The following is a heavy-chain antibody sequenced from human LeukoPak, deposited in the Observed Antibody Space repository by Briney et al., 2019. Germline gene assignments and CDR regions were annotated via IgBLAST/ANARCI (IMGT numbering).Heavy chain of an antibody. J-gene: IGHJ4*02. CDR2: IDPNSGNP. D-gene: IGHD2-2*01. V-gene: IGHV7-4-1*02. CDR3: AKDRCSSTTCSPDY. Sequence: ASVKVSCKASGYTFSIYTLHWVRQAPGQGLEWMGWIDPNSGNPTYAQGFTGRFVFSSDTSVTTAYLQISSLKAEDTAVYFCAKDRCSSTTCSPDYWGQGTLVTVSS. CDR1: GYTFSIYT.